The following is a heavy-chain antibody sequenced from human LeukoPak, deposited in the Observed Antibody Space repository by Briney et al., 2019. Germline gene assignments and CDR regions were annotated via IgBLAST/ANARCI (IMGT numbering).Heavy chain of an antibody. D-gene: IGHD1-26*01. V-gene: IGHV3-53*01. Sequence: GGSLRLSCAASGFIVSSNYMSWVRQAPGKGLEWVSVIYTDGNTYYADSVKGRFTISRDNSKNTVELQMNSLRADDTAVYYCATEEWDLWGQGTLVTVSS. CDR3: ATEEWDL. J-gene: IGHJ1*01. CDR2: IYTDGNT. CDR1: GFIVSSNY.